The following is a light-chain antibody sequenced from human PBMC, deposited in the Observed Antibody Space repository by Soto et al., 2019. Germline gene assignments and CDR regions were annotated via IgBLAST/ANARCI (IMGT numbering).Light chain of an antibody. CDR1: TGPVTNGHF. Sequence: QAVATQEPSLTVSPGGTVTLTCGSSTGPVTNGHFPYWFQQKPGQAPRPLIYDTDNKHSWTPARFSASLLGDKAALTLSGALPEDEPDYYCLLSYTGRLYVFGPGTKVTVL. V-gene: IGLV7-46*01. CDR3: LLSYTGRLYV. CDR2: DTD. J-gene: IGLJ1*01.